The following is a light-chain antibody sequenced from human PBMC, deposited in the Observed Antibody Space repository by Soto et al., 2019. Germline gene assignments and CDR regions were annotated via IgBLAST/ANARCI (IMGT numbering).Light chain of an antibody. CDR2: GAS. V-gene: IGKV3-15*01. CDR3: QQYKNWPPLT. CDR1: QSVSSN. J-gene: IGKJ4*01. Sequence: EIVMTPSPATLSVSPGERATLSCRASQSVSSNLAWYQQQPGQAPSLLIYGASTRATDIPPRFSGSGSGTEFTLTITSLQSEDIAVYFCQQYKNWPPLTFGGGTKVDIK.